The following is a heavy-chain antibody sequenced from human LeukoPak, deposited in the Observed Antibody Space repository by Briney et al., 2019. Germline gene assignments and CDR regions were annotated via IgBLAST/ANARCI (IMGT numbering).Heavy chain of an antibody. CDR2: IRQDGSDN. Sequence: GGSLRLSCAASGFTFSNYWMSWVRQAPGKGLEWVANIRQDGSDNYYVDSVKGRFTISRDNAKNSLYLQMNSLRAEDSAVYYCARAILYVSTGYYSVNDYWGQGTLVTVSS. D-gene: IGHD3-22*01. CDR3: ARAILYVSTGYYSVNDY. CDR1: GFTFSNYW. J-gene: IGHJ4*02. V-gene: IGHV3-7*01.